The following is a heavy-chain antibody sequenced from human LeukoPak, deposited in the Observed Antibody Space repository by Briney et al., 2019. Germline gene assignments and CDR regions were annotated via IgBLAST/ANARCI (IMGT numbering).Heavy chain of an antibody. D-gene: IGHD3-10*01. CDR1: GFTFSSYA. CDR2: ISYDGSNK. CDR3: AKDHGSGSYGAFDI. Sequence: GGSLRLSCAASGFTFSSYAMHWVRQAPGKGLEWVAVISYDGSNKYYADSVKGRFTISRDNSKNTLYLQMNSLRAEDTAVYYCAKDHGSGSYGAFDIWGQGTMVTVSS. J-gene: IGHJ3*02. V-gene: IGHV3-30*04.